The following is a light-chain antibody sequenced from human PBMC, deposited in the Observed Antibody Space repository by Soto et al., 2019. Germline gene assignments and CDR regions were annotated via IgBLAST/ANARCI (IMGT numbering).Light chain of an antibody. Sequence: EIVLTQSRGTLYLSQGERATFSCRASQSVSSNYLAWYQQKPGQAPRLLIYDASNRATGIPARFSGSGSGTDFSLTISSREPEDFAVYYCQQRSNWPPITFGQGTRLEI. CDR1: QSVSSNY. CDR3: QQRSNWPPIT. J-gene: IGKJ5*01. CDR2: DAS. V-gene: IGKV3-11*01.